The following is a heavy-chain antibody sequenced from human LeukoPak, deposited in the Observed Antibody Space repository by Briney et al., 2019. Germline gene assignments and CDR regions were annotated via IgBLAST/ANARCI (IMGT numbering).Heavy chain of an antibody. CDR1: GFTFSDFY. CDR3: AKDSRTAGNNYELVY. D-gene: IGHD5-24*01. J-gene: IGHJ4*02. Sequence: GGSLRLSCAASGFTFSDFYMSWVRQAPGKGLEWVSYISGSSDFTNHAASVKGRFTISRDNAKNSLYLQMDSLRAEDTAVYYCAKDSRTAGNNYELVYWGQGTLVSVCS. CDR2: ISGSSDFT. V-gene: IGHV3-11*05.